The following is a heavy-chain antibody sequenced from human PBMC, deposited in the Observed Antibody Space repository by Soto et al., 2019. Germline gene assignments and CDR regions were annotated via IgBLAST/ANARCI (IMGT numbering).Heavy chain of an antibody. J-gene: IGHJ4*02. CDR1: GGSMSVCY. CDR3: ERGVGYSHPRY. CDR2: IYASGSP. V-gene: IGHV4-59*12. Sequence: SESLSLTCTISGGSMSVCYWSWIRQSPGQALEWIGYIYASGSPYYNPSLRSRVLISADTSKNQVSLELTSATAADPAPYFCERGVGYSHPRYWRRGTLVTVPS. D-gene: IGHD1-26*01.